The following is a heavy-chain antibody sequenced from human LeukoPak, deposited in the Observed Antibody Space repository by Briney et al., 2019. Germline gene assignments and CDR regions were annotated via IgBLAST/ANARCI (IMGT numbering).Heavy chain of an antibody. Sequence: ASVSVSCAASGYTFTSDYMHWVRQAPGQGLEWMGVINPSGGSTSYAQKFQGKVTMTRDTSTSTVYMELSSLRSEDTAVYYCARDLHPDCSSTSCYPFYAFDIWGQGTMVTVSS. CDR2: INPSGGST. D-gene: IGHD2-2*01. CDR3: ARDLHPDCSSTSCYPFYAFDI. CDR1: GYTFTSDY. V-gene: IGHV1-46*01. J-gene: IGHJ3*02.